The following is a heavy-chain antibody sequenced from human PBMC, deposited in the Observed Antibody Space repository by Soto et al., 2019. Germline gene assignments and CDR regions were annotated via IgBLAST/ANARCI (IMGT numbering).Heavy chain of an antibody. CDR2: IYYSGYT. D-gene: IGHD3-16*01. V-gene: IGHV4-39*01. CDR1: GGSISSSSDC. Sequence: SEILSLACTVSGGSISSSSDCWGWIRPPPGKGLEWIGSIYYSGYTYYNPSLKSRVTISVDTSKNQFSLKLSSVTAADTAVYYCARHNGPLYVGYYYDMDVWGQGTTVTVSS. CDR3: ARHNGPLYVGYYYDMDV. J-gene: IGHJ6*02.